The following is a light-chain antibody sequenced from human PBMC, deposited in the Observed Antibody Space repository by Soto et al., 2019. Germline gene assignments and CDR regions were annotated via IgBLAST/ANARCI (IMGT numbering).Light chain of an antibody. J-gene: IGKJ4*01. Sequence: EIVMTQSPGTLSVSTGQGATLSRRASHSVDSNLAWYQQKPGQAPRLLIFGASTRPTGIPDRFSGSGSGTEFTLTISSLQSEDFAVYYCQQYDKWPLTFGGGTKVDIK. CDR2: GAS. V-gene: IGKV3D-15*01. CDR1: HSVDSN. CDR3: QQYDKWPLT.